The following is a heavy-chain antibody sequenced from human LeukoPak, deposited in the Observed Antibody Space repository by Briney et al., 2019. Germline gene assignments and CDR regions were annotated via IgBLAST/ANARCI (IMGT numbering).Heavy chain of an antibody. CDR1: GFTFSSYA. CDR3: ARDRFMAKIPGYYMDV. J-gene: IGHJ6*03. CDR2: ISYDGSNK. D-gene: IGHD2-2*01. V-gene: IGHV3-30*04. Sequence: PGGSLRLSCAASGFTFSSYAMHWVRQAPGKGLEWVAVISYDGSNKYYADSVKGRFTISRDNSKNTLYLQMNSLRAEDTAVYYCARDRFMAKIPGYYMDVWGKGTTVTVSS.